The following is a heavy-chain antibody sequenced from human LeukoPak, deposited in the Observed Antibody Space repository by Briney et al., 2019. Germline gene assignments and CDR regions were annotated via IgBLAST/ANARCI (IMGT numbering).Heavy chain of an antibody. CDR2: ISTTT. J-gene: IGHJ5*01. V-gene: IGHV3-23*01. Sequence: GGSLRLSCAASGFTFSSYAMSWIRQVPAKGLEWVSAISTTTYYAYFVEGRFTISRDNSKNTLYLQMNSLRAEDTAVYYCAKPIGPRYGDYHNSCFDSWGQGTLVTVSS. CDR1: GFTFSSYA. D-gene: IGHD4-17*01. CDR3: AKPIGPRYGDYHNSCFDS.